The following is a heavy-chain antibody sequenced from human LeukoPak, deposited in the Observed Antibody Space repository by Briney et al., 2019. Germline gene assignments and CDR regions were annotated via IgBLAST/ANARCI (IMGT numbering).Heavy chain of an antibody. CDR3: ARVQYYYGSGSYGSGYNKKGRNYYDY. CDR1: GFTFSSYG. CDR2: IRYDGSNK. J-gene: IGHJ4*02. Sequence: PGGSLRLSCAASGFTFSSYGMHWVRQAPGKGLEWVAFIRYDGSNKYYADSVKGRFTISRDNAKNSLYLQMNSLRAEDTAVYYCARVQYYYGSGSYGSGYNKKGRNYYDYWGQGTLVTVSS. D-gene: IGHD3-10*01. V-gene: IGHV3-30*02.